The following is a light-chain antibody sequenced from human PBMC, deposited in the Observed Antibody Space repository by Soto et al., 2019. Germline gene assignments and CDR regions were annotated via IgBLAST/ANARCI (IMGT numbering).Light chain of an antibody. Sequence: QYVLTQPPSVSGTPGQSVTISCSGSTSNIGSKTVSWYQQLPGTAPKLLIYSNNQRPSGGPDRFSGSKSGTSASLAISGLQSEDEADYYCAAWDDSLNGYVFGAGTKLTVL. J-gene: IGLJ1*01. CDR2: SNN. V-gene: IGLV1-44*01. CDR3: AAWDDSLNGYV. CDR1: TSNIGSKT.